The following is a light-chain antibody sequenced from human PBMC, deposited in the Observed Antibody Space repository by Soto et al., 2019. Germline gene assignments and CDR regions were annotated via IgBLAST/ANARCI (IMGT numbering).Light chain of an antibody. CDR2: GTS. CDR1: QSISSNH. CDR3: QQYNNWPPRAWT. V-gene: IGKV3-20*01. J-gene: IGKJ1*01. Sequence: EIVLTQSPGTLSVSPGERATLSCRASQSISSNHLAWYQQKPGQAPRLLIYGTSSRATGIPDRFSGSGSGTDFTLTISRLEPEDSAIYYCQQYNNWPPRAWTFGQGTKVEIK.